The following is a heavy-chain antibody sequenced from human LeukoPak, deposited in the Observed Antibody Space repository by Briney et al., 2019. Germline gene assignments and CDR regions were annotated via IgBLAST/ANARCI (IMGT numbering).Heavy chain of an antibody. Sequence: GGSLRLACAASGFTFSSYEMNWVRQAPGKGLEWVSYISSSGSTIYYADSVKGRFTISRENAKNSLYLQMNSLRAEDTAVYYCARDGDDGASCVQVYYMDVWGKGTAVTVSS. CDR2: ISSSGSTI. J-gene: IGHJ6*03. V-gene: IGHV3-48*03. CDR3: ARDGDDGASCVQVYYMDV. D-gene: IGHD1-1*01. CDR1: GFTFSSYE.